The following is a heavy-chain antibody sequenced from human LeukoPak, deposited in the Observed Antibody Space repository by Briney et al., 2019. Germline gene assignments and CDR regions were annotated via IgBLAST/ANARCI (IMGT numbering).Heavy chain of an antibody. CDR3: ARDSAGNDY. CDR2: ISSIGGDT. J-gene: IGHJ4*02. CDR1: GVTSNY. Sequence: GGSLRLSCAASGVTSNYMSWVRQAPGKGLEWVSAISSIGGDTYYADSVKGRFIISRDNSKNTLYLQMNSLRAEDTAMYYCARDSAGNDYWGQGTLVTVSS. V-gene: IGHV3-23*01. D-gene: IGHD6-13*01.